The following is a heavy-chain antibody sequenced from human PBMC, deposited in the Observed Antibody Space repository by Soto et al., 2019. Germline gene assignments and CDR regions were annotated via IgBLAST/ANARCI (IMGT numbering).Heavy chain of an antibody. V-gene: IGHV4-30-2*01. J-gene: IGHJ4*02. CDR3: ARDSSGYYSGIDY. CDR1: GGSISSGGYS. CDR2: IYHSGST. Sequence: SETLSLTCAVSGGSISSGGYSWSWIRQPPGKGLEWIGYIYHSGSTYYNPSLKSRVTISVDRSKNQFSLKLSSATAADTAVYYCARDSSGYYSGIDYWGQGTLVTVS. D-gene: IGHD3-22*01.